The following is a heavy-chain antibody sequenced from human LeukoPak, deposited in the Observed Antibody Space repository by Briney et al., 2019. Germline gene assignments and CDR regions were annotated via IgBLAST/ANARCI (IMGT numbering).Heavy chain of an antibody. CDR1: GYTFTSYD. CDR2: MNPNSGNT. J-gene: IGHJ4*02. D-gene: IGHD3-10*01. CDR3: ARDNLAYYAGLDY. V-gene: IGHV1-8*01. Sequence: ASVKVSCKASGYTFTSYDINWVRQATGQGLEWMGWMNPNSGNTGYAQKFQGRVTMTRNTSISTAYMELSRLRSDDTAVYYCARDNLAYYAGLDYWGQGTLVTVSS.